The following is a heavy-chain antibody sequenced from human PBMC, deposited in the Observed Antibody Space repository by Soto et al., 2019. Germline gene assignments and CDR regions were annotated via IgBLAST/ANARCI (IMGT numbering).Heavy chain of an antibody. CDR3: ANSGWLANY. D-gene: IGHD6-19*01. V-gene: IGHV3-23*01. CDR2: ISGSGGST. CDR1: GFTFSSYA. J-gene: IGHJ4*02. Sequence: GGSLRLSCAASGFTFSSYATSWVRQAPGKGLEWVSAISGSGGSTYYADSVKGRFTISRDNSKNTLYLQMNSLRAGDTAVYYCANSGWLANYWGQGTLVTVSS.